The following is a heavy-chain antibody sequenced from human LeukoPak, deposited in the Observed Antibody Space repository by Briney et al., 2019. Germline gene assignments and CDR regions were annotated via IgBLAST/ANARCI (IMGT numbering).Heavy chain of an antibody. V-gene: IGHV3-23*01. J-gene: IGHJ3*02. Sequence: PGGSLRLSCAASGFTFSTYAMSWVRQAPGKGLKWVSAISGSGGSTYYADSVKGRFTISRDNSNNTLYLQMNSLRAGDTAVYYCAKGGRSRNDAFDIWGQGTMVTVSS. CDR2: ISGSGGST. CDR3: AKGGRSRNDAFDI. CDR1: GFTFSTYA. D-gene: IGHD3-10*01.